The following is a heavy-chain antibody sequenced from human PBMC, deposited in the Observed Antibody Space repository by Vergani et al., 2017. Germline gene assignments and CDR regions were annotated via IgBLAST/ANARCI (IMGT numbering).Heavy chain of an antibody. D-gene: IGHD2-21*02. CDR2: IDPSDSYT. CDR1: GYSFTSYW. Sequence: EVQLVQSGAEVKKPGESLRISCKGSGYSFTSYWISWVRQMPGKGLEWMGRIDPSDSYTNYSPSFQGHVTISADKSISTAYLQWSSLKASDTAMYYCARHDLASVVTAIPWGIDYWGQGTLVTVSS. V-gene: IGHV5-10-1*01. CDR3: ARHDLASVVTAIPWGIDY. J-gene: IGHJ4*02.